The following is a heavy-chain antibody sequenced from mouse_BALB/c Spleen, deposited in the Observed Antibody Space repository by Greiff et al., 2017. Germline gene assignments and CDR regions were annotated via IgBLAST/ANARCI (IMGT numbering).Heavy chain of an antibody. CDR3: ACRSLPGGYFDY. Sequence: QVQLKQSGPGLVAPSQSLSITCTVSGFSLTSYGVHWVRQPPGKGLEWLGVIGAGGSTNYNSALMSRLSISKDNSKSQVFLKMNSLQTDDTAMYYCACRSLPGGYFDYWGQGTTLTVSS. CDR2: IGAGGST. V-gene: IGHV2-9*02. D-gene: IGHD6-5*01. CDR1: GFSLTSYG. J-gene: IGHJ2*01.